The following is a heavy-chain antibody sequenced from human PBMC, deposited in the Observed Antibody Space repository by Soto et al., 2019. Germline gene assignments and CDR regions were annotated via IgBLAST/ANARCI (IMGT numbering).Heavy chain of an antibody. J-gene: IGHJ4*02. CDR3: ARHSGDYEGFAY. D-gene: IGHD4-17*01. CDR2: ISYSGST. CDR1: GGSVSRDNYH. Sequence: PSETLSLTCSVSGGSVSRDNYHWGWIRQPPGKELKFIGYISYSGSTNYNPSLKSRVTISVDTSKNQFSLKLSSVTAADTAVYYCARHSGDYEGFAYWGRGYLVTVSS. V-gene: IGHV4-61*01.